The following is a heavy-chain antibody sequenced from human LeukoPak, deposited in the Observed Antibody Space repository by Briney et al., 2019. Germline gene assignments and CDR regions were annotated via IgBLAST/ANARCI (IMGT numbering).Heavy chain of an antibody. V-gene: IGHV3-21*01. Sequence: GGSLRLSCAASGFTFSSYSMNWVRQAPGKGLEWVSSISSSSSYIYYADSVKGRFTISRDNAKNSLYLQMNSLRAEDTAVYYCARDRRLQSWEMATRPNAFDIWGQGTMVTVSS. D-gene: IGHD5-24*01. CDR3: ARDRRLQSWEMATRPNAFDI. J-gene: IGHJ3*02. CDR1: GFTFSSYS. CDR2: ISSSSSYI.